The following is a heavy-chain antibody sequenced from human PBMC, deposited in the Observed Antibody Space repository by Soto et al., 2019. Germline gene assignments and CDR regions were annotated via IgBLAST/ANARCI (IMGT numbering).Heavy chain of an antibody. D-gene: IGHD6-6*01. CDR3: ARDLSSSSVYYYYYGMDV. Sequence: ASVKVSCKASGGTFSSYAISWVRQAPGQGLEWMGGIIPIFGTANYAQKFQGRVTITAGKSTSTAYMELSSLRSEDTAVYYCARDLSSSSVYYYYYGMDVWGQGTTVTVSS. J-gene: IGHJ6*02. CDR2: IIPIFGTA. CDR1: GGTFSSYA. V-gene: IGHV1-69*06.